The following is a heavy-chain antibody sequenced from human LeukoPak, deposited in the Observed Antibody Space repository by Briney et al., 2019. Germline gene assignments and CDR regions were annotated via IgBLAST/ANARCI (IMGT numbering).Heavy chain of an antibody. CDR3: ANMVRGLIINY. J-gene: IGHJ4*02. D-gene: IGHD3-10*01. CDR2: MWYDGSNK. CDR1: GVTFNSYG. Sequence: PGGSLRPSCAASGVTFNSYGMHWVRQAPGKGLEGVVVMWYDGSNKYYADSVKGLFTISRDDSKNTLYLQMNSLRAEDTALYYCANMVRGLIINYWGQGTLVTVSS. V-gene: IGHV3-33*03.